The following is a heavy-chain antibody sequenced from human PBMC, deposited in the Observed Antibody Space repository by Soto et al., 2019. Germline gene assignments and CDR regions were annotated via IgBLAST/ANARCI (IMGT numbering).Heavy chain of an antibody. V-gene: IGHV4-59*01. CDR2: IYYSGST. Sequence: PSETLSLTCTVFGGSISSYYWSWIRQPPGKGLEWIGYIYYSGSTNYNPTLKSRVTISVDTSKNQFSLKLSSVTAADTAVYYCARLDSGSFDYWGQGTLVTVSS. J-gene: IGHJ4*02. D-gene: IGHD3-10*01. CDR1: GGSISSYY. CDR3: ARLDSGSFDY.